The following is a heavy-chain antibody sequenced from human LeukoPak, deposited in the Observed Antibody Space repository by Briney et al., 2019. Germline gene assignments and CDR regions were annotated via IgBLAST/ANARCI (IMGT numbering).Heavy chain of an antibody. V-gene: IGHV3-11*01. CDR3: ARCNGYNCGEGYYYYGMDV. CDR1: GFTFSDYY. CDR2: ISSSGSTI. J-gene: IGHJ6*02. D-gene: IGHD5-12*01. Sequence: GGSLRLSCAASGFTFSDYYMSWIRQAPGKGLEWVSYISSSGSTIYYADSVKGRFTISGDNAKNSLYLQMNSLRAEDTAVYYCARCNGYNCGEGYYYYGMDVWGQGTTVTVSS.